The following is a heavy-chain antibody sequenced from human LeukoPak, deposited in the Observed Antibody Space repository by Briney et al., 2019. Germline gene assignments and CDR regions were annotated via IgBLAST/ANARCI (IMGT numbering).Heavy chain of an antibody. D-gene: IGHD3-16*01. V-gene: IGHV3-23*01. Sequence: GGSLRLSCATSGFTFSIYDMNWVRQAPGKGLEWVSSIRGRGSGGAFYADSVKGRFTIPRDNSKNTLFLEMNSLTVEDTAVYYCAKDASTTAITCNDYWGQGTLVTVSS. CDR2: IRGRGSGGA. CDR1: GFTFSIYD. J-gene: IGHJ4*02. CDR3: AKDASTTAITCNDY.